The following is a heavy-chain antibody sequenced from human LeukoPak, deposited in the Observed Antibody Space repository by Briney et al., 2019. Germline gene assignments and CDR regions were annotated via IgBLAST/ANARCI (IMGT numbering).Heavy chain of an antibody. J-gene: IGHJ4*02. Sequence: GGSLRLSCAASGFTFSSYSMNWVRQAPGKGLEWVSSISSSSSYIYYADSVKGRFTISRDNAKDSLYLQMNSLRAEDTAVYYCARVEVTRFDYWGQGTLVTVSS. D-gene: IGHD4-23*01. V-gene: IGHV3-21*01. CDR2: ISSSSSYI. CDR1: GFTFSSYS. CDR3: ARVEVTRFDY.